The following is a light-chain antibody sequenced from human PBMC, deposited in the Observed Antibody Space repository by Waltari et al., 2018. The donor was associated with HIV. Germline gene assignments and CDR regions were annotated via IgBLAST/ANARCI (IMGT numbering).Light chain of an antibody. Sequence: QSVLTQLPSASGTPGQRVTISCSGNSSNIGRNYVYWYQQLPGTAPKLLIYRNSQRPSGVPDRFSGSKSGTSAFLAISDLRSEDETDYYCAAWDDTLTGPHVVFGGGTKLTVL. CDR3: AAWDDTLTGPHVV. CDR2: RNS. J-gene: IGLJ2*01. V-gene: IGLV1-47*01. CDR1: SSNIGRNY.